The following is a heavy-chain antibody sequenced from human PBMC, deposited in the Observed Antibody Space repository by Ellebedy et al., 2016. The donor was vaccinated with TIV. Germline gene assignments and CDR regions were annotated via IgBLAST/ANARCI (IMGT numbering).Heavy chain of an antibody. CDR3: ARDTVPGLNHYYGMDV. V-gene: IGHV3-48*04. CDR1: GFTLSDRF. CDR2: ISSSSSSI. D-gene: IGHD6-19*01. Sequence: GESLKISCAASGFTLSDRFIDWVRQAPGKGLEWISYISSSSSSIYYTDSVKGRFTMSRDNAKNSLFLQMNSLRVEDTAVYFCARDTVPGLNHYYGMDVWGQGTTVAVSS. J-gene: IGHJ6*02.